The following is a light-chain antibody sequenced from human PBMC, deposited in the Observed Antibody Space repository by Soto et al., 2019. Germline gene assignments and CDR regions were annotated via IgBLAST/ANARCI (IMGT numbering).Light chain of an antibody. CDR3: CSYTSSNTLV. J-gene: IGLJ2*01. V-gene: IGLV2-23*02. Sequence: QSALTQPASVSGSPGQSITISCTGASSDIGSCDLVSWYQQNPGKTPRLIIYEVNKRPWGVSNRFSGSKSGNTASLTISGLQAEDEADYYCCSYTSSNTLVFGGGTKLTVL. CDR1: SSDIGSCDL. CDR2: EVN.